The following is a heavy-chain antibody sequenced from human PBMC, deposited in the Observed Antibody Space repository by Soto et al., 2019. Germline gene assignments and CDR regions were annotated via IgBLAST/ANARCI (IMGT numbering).Heavy chain of an antibody. CDR1: GFTFSSYW. Sequence: PGGSLRLSCAASGFTFSSYWMHWVRQAPGEGLVWVSRINSDGSSTSYADSVKGRFTISRDNAKNTLYLQMNSLRAEDTAVYYCAREAGWDNWNYEWFDPWGQGTLVTVSS. V-gene: IGHV3-74*01. CDR2: INSDGSST. D-gene: IGHD1-7*01. J-gene: IGHJ5*02. CDR3: AREAGWDNWNYEWFDP.